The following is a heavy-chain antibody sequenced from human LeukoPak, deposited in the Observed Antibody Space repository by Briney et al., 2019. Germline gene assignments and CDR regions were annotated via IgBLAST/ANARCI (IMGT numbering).Heavy chain of an antibody. Sequence: SETLSLTCTVSGCSISSGGYYWSWIRQHPGKGLEWIGYIYYSGSTYYNPSLKSRVTISVDTSKNQFSLKLSSVTAADTAVYYCARLVAIPEVYFDYWGQGTLVTVSS. D-gene: IGHD5-12*01. CDR3: ARLVAIPEVYFDY. V-gene: IGHV4-31*03. CDR1: GCSISSGGYY. CDR2: IYYSGST. J-gene: IGHJ4*02.